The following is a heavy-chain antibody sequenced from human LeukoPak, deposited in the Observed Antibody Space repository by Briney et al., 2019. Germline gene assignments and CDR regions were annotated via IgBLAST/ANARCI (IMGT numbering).Heavy chain of an antibody. V-gene: IGHV3-48*03. CDR3: ARDVNTMVRGNFDY. CDR1: GFTFSSYE. Sequence: GGSLRLSCAASGFTFSSYEMNWVRQAPGKGLESVSYISSSGSTIYYADSVKGRFTISRDNAKNSLYLQMNSLRAEDTAVYYCARDVNTMVRGNFDYWGQGTLVTVSS. CDR2: ISSSGSTI. D-gene: IGHD3-10*01. J-gene: IGHJ4*02.